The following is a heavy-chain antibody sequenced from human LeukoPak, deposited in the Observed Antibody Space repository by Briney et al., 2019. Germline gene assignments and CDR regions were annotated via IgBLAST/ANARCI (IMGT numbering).Heavy chain of an antibody. D-gene: IGHD3-3*01. CDR3: ARPVPERFFQLNPEGYYDS. CDR1: GEPFSGYY. J-gene: IGHJ4*02. V-gene: IGHV4-34*01. CDR2: INRSGNT. Sequence: SETLSLTCRVSGEPFSGYYWSWIRQPPGKGLELIGEINRSGNTDYNPSLKSRVSISIDTSKNQVSLNLFAVTAADTAVYYCARPVPERFFQLNPEGYYDSWGQGTLVTVSS.